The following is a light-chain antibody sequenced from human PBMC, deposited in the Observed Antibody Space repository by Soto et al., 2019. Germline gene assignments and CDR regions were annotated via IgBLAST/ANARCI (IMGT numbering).Light chain of an antibody. CDR3: QHYNSYSEA. CDR2: GAS. V-gene: IGKV1-5*01. CDR1: ESIRGY. Sequence: DIQMTQSPSSLSASVGDRVTVAGRASESIRGYLNWYQQKPGKAPKLLIFGASSLQSGVPSRFSGSGSGTEFTLTISSLQPDDFATYYCQHYNSYSEAFGQGTKVDI. J-gene: IGKJ1*01.